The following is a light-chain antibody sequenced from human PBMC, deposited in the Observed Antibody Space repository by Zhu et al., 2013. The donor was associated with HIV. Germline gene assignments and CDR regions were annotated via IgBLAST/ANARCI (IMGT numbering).Light chain of an antibody. V-gene: IGLV1-51*01. CDR1: TSNIGNNY. Sequence: QSVLTQPPSVSAAPGQKVTISCSGSTSNIGNNYVSWYQQLPGTAPKLLIYDDIKRPSGIPDRFSGSKSGTSASLAISGLQSEDEADYYCAAWHGSLNDYVFGTGTKVTVL. J-gene: IGLJ1*01. CDR2: DDI. CDR3: AAWHGSLNDYV.